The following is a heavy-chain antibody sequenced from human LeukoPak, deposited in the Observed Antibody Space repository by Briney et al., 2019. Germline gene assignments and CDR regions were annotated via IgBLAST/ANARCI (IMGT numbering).Heavy chain of an antibody. CDR1: GGSHSSGGYY. Sequence: SETLSLTCTVSGGSHSSGGYYWSWIRQPPGKGLEWIGHIYHSGGTYYTPSLKSRVTMSVDRSKNQFSLNLSSVTAADTAVYYCARDKRADYWGQGTLVTVSS. J-gene: IGHJ4*02. CDR2: IYHSGGT. V-gene: IGHV4-30-2*01. CDR3: ARDKRADY.